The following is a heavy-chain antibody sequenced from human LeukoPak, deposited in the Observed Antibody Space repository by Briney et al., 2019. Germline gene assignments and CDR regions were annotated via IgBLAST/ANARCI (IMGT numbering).Heavy chain of an antibody. Sequence: TGGSLRLSCAASGFTFSSYSMNWVRQAPGKGLEWVSSISSSSSYIYYADSVKGRFTISRDNAKNSLYLQMNSLRAEDTAVYYCARDPNSGYDPQFDYWGQGTLVTVSS. D-gene: IGHD5-12*01. CDR1: GFTFSSYS. V-gene: IGHV3-21*01. CDR3: ARDPNSGYDPQFDY. J-gene: IGHJ4*02. CDR2: ISSSSSYI.